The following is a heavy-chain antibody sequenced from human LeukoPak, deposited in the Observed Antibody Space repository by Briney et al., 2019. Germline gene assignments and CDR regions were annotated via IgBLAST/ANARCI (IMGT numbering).Heavy chain of an antibody. Sequence: GGSLRLSCAASGFTFSNYAMSWVRQAPGKGLEWVSAISVSGGGTYYADSVKGRFTISRDSSKSALYLQMNSLRAEDTAVYYCARDGYCSGGSCPLDWGQGTLVTVSA. CDR1: GFTFSNYA. V-gene: IGHV3-23*01. CDR3: ARDGYCSGGSCPLD. D-gene: IGHD2-15*01. CDR2: ISVSGGGT. J-gene: IGHJ4*02.